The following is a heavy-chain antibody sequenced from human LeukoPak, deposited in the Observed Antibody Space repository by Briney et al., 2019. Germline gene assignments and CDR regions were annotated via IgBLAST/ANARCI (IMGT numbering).Heavy chain of an antibody. CDR2: IYYSGST. CDR1: GGSITSYY. V-gene: IGHV4-59*01. CDR3: ARGGGLEWLIDY. J-gene: IGHJ4*02. Sequence: PSETLSLTCTVSGGSITSYYWTWIRQPPGKGLEWIGPIYYSGSTNYNPSLKSRVTISVDTSKNQFSLKLSSVTAADTALYYCARGGGLEWLIDYWGQGTLVTVSS. D-gene: IGHD3-3*01.